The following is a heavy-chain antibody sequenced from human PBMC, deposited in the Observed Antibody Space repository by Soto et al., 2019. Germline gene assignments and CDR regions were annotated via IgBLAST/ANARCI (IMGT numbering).Heavy chain of an antibody. J-gene: IGHJ4*02. D-gene: IGHD1-26*01. CDR3: AKGEISLHMGFFDY. Sequence: VQLLESGGGLVQPGGSLRLSCVASGFTFSSYAMTWVRQAPGKGLEWVSSFSGSGISTYYADSVKGRFTISRDNSKNTLYLQMNSLRAEDTAVYYCAKGEISLHMGFFDYWGQGTLVTVSS. V-gene: IGHV3-23*01. CDR2: FSGSGIST. CDR1: GFTFSSYA.